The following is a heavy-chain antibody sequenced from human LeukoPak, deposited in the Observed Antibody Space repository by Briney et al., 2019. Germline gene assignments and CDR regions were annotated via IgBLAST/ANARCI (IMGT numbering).Heavy chain of an antibody. V-gene: IGHV3-53*04. D-gene: IGHD6-13*01. CDR2: IYSGGST. CDR1: GFSVGSKY. Sequence: PGGSLRLSCAASGFSVGSKYMTWVRQAPGKGLECVSVIYSGGSTYYADSVKGRFTISRHNTKNTLYLQMNSLRAEDTAVYYCSSSSPTSYTDYWGQGTLVTVSS. J-gene: IGHJ4*02. CDR3: SSSSPTSYTDY.